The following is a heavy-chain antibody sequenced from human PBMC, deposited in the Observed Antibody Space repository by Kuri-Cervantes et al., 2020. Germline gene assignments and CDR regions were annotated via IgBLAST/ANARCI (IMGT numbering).Heavy chain of an antibody. CDR1: GFTSTFA. CDR2: INGGGSDT. J-gene: IGHJ4*02. CDR3: AKDRVDDSSGYYDYFDY. V-gene: IGHV3-23*01. Sequence: GGSLRLSCVFSGFTSTFALSWVRQARGKGPEWVSAINGGGSDTFYADSAKGRFTISRDNSKNTLYLQMNSLRAEDTAVYYCAKDRVDDSSGYYDYFDYWGQGALVTVSS. D-gene: IGHD3-22*01.